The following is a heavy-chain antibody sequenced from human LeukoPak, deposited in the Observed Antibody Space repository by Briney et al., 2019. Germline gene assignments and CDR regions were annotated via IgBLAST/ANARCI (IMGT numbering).Heavy chain of an antibody. J-gene: IGHJ5*02. Sequence: GESLKISCKGSGYGFTSYWIGWVRQMPGKGLEWMGIIYPGDSDTRYSPSFQGQVTISADKSISTAYLQWSSLKASDTAMYYCARLYDGYGGNSGWFDPWGQGTLVTVSS. CDR1: GYGFTSYW. CDR3: ARLYDGYGGNSGWFDP. D-gene: IGHD4-23*01. V-gene: IGHV5-51*01. CDR2: IYPGDSDT.